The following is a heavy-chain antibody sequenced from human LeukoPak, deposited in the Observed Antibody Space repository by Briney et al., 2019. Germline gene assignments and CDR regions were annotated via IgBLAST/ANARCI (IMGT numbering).Heavy chain of an antibody. CDR2: IYYRGST. V-gene: IGHV4-59*01. J-gene: IGHJ3*02. D-gene: IGHD3-10*01. CDR3: ARVGSKRADAFDI. Sequence: PAEPLYLTCTVSWGPMSSYYWSWIRQPPGKGLEWIGYIYYRGSTNYNPSLKSRVTISVDTSKKQSSLKLSSVTVADTAVYYCARVGSKRADAFDIWGQGTMVTVSS. CDR1: WGPMSSYY.